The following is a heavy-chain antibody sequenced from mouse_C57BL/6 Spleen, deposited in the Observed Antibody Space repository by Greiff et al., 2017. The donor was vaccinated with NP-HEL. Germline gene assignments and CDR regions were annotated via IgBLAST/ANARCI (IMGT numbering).Heavy chain of an antibody. CDR3: TRDRHGSSPSYFDY. Sequence: EVQLVESGEGLVKPGGSLKLSCAASGFTFSSYAMSWVRQTPEKRLEWVAYISSGGDYIYYADTVKGRFTISRDNARNTLYLQMSSLKSEDTAMYYCTRDRHGSSPSYFDYWGQGTTLTVSS. J-gene: IGHJ2*01. CDR2: ISSGGDYI. D-gene: IGHD1-1*01. V-gene: IGHV5-9-1*02. CDR1: GFTFSSYA.